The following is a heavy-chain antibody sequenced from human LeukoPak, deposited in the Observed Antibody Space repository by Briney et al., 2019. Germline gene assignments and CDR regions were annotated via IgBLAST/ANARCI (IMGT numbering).Heavy chain of an antibody. J-gene: IGHJ3*02. Sequence: ASVKVSCKASGYTFTSYGISWVRQAPGQGLEWMGWISAYNGNTNYAQKLQGRVTMTRDTSTSTVYMELSSLRSEDTAVYYCARAPRITMIVGSDAFDIWGQGTMVTVSS. V-gene: IGHV1-18*01. CDR2: ISAYNGNT. D-gene: IGHD3-22*01. CDR3: ARAPRITMIVGSDAFDI. CDR1: GYTFTSYG.